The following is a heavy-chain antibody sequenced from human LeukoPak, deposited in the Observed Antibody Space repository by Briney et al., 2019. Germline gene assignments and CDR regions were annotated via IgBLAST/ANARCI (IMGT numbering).Heavy chain of an antibody. D-gene: IGHD4-17*01. Sequence: SETLFLTCTVSGGSISSSSYYWGWIRQPPGKGLEWIGSIYYSGSTYYNPSLKSRVTISVDTSKNQFSLKLSSVTAADTAVYYCARRTYGDYVRDYWGQGTLVTVSS. CDR2: IYYSGST. J-gene: IGHJ4*02. CDR3: ARRTYGDYVRDY. V-gene: IGHV4-39*01. CDR1: GGSISSSSYY.